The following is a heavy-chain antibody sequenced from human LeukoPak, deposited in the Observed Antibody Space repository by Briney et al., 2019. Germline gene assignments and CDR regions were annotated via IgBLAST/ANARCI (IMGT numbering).Heavy chain of an antibody. D-gene: IGHD4-23*01. CDR3: ARDFYGGKGFDS. J-gene: IGHJ4*02. Sequence: ASVKVSCKASGYTFTGYYMHWVRQAPGQGLEWMGWINANNGDTNYAQKLQGRVTMTRDTSISTAYMELSRLRSDDTAMYYCARDFYGGKGFDSWGQGSLVTVSS. CDR1: GYTFTGYY. V-gene: IGHV1-2*02. CDR2: INANNGDT.